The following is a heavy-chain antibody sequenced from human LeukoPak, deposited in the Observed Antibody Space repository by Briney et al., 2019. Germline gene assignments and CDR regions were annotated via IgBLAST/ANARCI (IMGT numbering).Heavy chain of an antibody. V-gene: IGHV3-49*04. Sequence: HPGGSLRLSCAASGFTFSSYSMNWVRQAPGKGLEWVGFIRSKAYGGTTEYAASVKGRFTISRDDSKSIAYLQMNSLKTEDTAVYYCTRGTPPGVWGQGTMVTVSS. CDR2: IRSKAYGGTT. J-gene: IGHJ3*01. CDR1: GFTFSSYS. CDR3: TRGTPPGV.